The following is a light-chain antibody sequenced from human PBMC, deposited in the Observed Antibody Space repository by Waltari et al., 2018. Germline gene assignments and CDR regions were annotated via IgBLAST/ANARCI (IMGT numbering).Light chain of an antibody. CDR1: SSNVRNPTF. CDR3: CSYGDSVM. CDR2: EGS. Sequence: QSALTQPASVSGSPGQSITISCSGISSNVRNPTFVPWYQHLPDEAPKLVIYEGSKRPSGCSHRFSASKACNTASLTISGLQAEDEADYYCCSYGDSVMFGGGTQLTVL. V-gene: IGLV2-23*01. J-gene: IGLJ3*02.